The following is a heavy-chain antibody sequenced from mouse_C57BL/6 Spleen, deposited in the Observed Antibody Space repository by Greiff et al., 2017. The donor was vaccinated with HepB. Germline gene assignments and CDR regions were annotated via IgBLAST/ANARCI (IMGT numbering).Heavy chain of an antibody. Sequence: EVQRVESGGGLVQPGGSMKLSCVASGFTFSNYWMNWVRQSPEKGLEWVAQIRLKSDNYATHYAESVKGRFTISRDDSKSSVYLQMNNLRAEDTGIYYCTVYDGYYNFDYWGQGTTLTVSS. D-gene: IGHD2-3*01. CDR1: GFTFSNYW. V-gene: IGHV6-3*01. J-gene: IGHJ2*01. CDR2: IRLKSDNYAT. CDR3: TVYDGYYNFDY.